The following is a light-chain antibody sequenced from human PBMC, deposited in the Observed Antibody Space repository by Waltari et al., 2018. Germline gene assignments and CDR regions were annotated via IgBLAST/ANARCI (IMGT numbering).Light chain of an antibody. Sequence: SSELTQDPAVSVALGQTISITCQGDSLKTYYATWYHQKPGQAPLLVIYDKNARPSGIPDRFSGSSSGNTASLTITGAQAEDEADYYCQSRDTTATHVLFGGGTKLTVL. CDR1: SLKTYY. CDR2: DKN. V-gene: IGLV3-19*01. CDR3: QSRDTTATHVL. J-gene: IGLJ2*01.